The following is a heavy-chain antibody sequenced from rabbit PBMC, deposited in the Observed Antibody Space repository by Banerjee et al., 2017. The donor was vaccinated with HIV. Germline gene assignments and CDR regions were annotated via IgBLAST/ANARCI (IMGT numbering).Heavy chain of an antibody. CDR2: INTISGDT. D-gene: IGHD4-1*01. Sequence: QEQLEESGGDLVKPEGSLTLTCTASGFSFSNKCVMCWVRQAPGKGLEWIACINTISGDTVYATWAKGRFTISKTSWTTVTLQMTSLTAADTATYFCARDPDSSGWMKFNLWGPGTLVTVS. CDR3: ARDPDSSGWMKFNL. J-gene: IGHJ4*01. V-gene: IGHV1S45*01. CDR1: GFSFSNKCV.